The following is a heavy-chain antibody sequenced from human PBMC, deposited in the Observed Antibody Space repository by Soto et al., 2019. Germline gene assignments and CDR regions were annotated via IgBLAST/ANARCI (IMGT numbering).Heavy chain of an antibody. Sequence: QVQLVESGGGVVQPGRSLRLSCAASGFTFSSYAMHWVRQAPGKGLEWVAVISYDGSNKYYADSVKGRFTISRDNSKNTLYVRLNSLRAEDTAVYYCASDPAETAEYWYCDLWGRGTLVTVSS. J-gene: IGHJ2*01. D-gene: IGHD2-2*01. CDR3: ASDPAETAEYWYCDL. V-gene: IGHV3-30-3*01. CDR1: GFTFSSYA. CDR2: ISYDGSNK.